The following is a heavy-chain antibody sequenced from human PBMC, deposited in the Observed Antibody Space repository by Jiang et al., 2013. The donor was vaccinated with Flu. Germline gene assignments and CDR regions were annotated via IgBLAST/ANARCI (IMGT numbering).Heavy chain of an antibody. CDR1: GGSISSSSYY. CDR2: IYYSGST. J-gene: IGHJ4*02. D-gene: IGHD6-19*01. Sequence: GPGLVKPSETLSLTCTVSGGSISSSSYYWGWIRQPPGKGLEWIGSIYYSGSTYYNPSLKSRVTISVDTSKNQFSLKLSSVTAADTAVYYCARGEYSSGWYDMLDYWGQGTLVTVSS. CDR3: ARGEYSSGWYDMLDY. V-gene: IGHV4-39*07.